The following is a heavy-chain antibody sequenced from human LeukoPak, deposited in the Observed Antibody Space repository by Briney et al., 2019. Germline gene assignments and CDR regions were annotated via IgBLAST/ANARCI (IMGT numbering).Heavy chain of an antibody. V-gene: IGHV4-30-4*08. Sequence: PSETLSLTCTVSGGSISSGDYYWSWIRQPPGKGLEWIGYIYYSGSTYYNPSLKSRVTISVDTSKNQFSLKLSSVTAADTAVYYCARGRYSSSWYDWGNWFDPWGQGTLVTVSS. CDR2: IYYSGST. CDR1: GGSISSGDYY. CDR3: ARGRYSSSWYDWGNWFDP. J-gene: IGHJ5*02. D-gene: IGHD6-13*01.